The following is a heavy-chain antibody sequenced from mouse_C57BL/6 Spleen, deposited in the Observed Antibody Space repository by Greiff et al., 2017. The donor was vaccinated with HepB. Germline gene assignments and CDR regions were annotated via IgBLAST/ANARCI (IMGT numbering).Heavy chain of an antibody. Sequence: VQLQQSGPVLVKPGASVKMSCKASGYTFTDYYMNWVKQSHGKSLEWIGVINPYNGGTSYNQKFKGKATLNVDKSSSTAYMELNSLTSEVSAVYYCARREYGSSYEIDYWGQGTTLTVSS. CDR2: INPYNGGT. D-gene: IGHD1-1*01. CDR3: ARREYGSSYEIDY. J-gene: IGHJ2*01. V-gene: IGHV1-19*01. CDR1: GYTFTDYY.